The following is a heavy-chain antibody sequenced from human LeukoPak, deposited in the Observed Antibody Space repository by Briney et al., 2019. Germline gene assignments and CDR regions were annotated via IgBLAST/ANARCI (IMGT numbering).Heavy chain of an antibody. Sequence: ASVKVSCKASGYTFTSYGISWVRQAPGQGLEWMGWISAYNGNTNYAQKLQGRVTMTRNTSISTAYMELSSLRSEDTAVYYCARGHPDGAFDIWGQGTMVTVSS. D-gene: IGHD1-14*01. V-gene: IGHV1-18*01. CDR1: GYTFTSYG. CDR3: ARGHPDGAFDI. J-gene: IGHJ3*02. CDR2: ISAYNGNT.